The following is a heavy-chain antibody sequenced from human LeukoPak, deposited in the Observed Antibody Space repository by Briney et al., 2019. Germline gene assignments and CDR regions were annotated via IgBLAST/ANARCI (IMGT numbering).Heavy chain of an antibody. CDR2: IDSDGDI. Sequence: SAPALVKPTPTLTLTCTFTVFSLSTSGMGVNWIRQPPGKALAWLARIDSDGDIYYSSSLKTILTISKDTCKSQAVLTTTNMEPLDIATNYCARSTGDFFYQPGMDVWGQGNTFTVS. CDR3: ARSTGDFFYQPGMDV. V-gene: IGHV2-70*11. J-gene: IGHJ6*02. CDR1: VFSLSTSGMG. D-gene: IGHD7-27*01.